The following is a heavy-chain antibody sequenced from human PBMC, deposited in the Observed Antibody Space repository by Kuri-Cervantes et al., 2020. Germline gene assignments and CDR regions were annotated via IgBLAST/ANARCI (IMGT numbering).Heavy chain of an antibody. J-gene: IGHJ5*02. CDR3: ARATAGWFDP. V-gene: IGHV3-30*14. D-gene: IGHD3-10*01. CDR1: GFTFSSYA. CDR2: ISYDGGNK. Sequence: GESLKISCAASGFTFSSYAMHWVRQAPGKGLEWVAVISYDGGNKYYADSVKGRFTISRENAKNSLYLQMNSLRAGDTAVYYCARATAGWFDPWGQGTLVTVSS.